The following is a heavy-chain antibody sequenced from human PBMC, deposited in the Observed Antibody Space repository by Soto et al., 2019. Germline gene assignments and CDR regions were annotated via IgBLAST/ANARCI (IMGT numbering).Heavy chain of an antibody. CDR1: GFAVSSKY. D-gene: IGHD6-19*01. CDR3: VQTTGWPGFDF. V-gene: IGHV3-53*01. Sequence: EGQLVESGGGLIQPGGSMRLSCAASGFAVSSKYMTWVRQAPGKGLEWVSVIYGGGTTYYADSVKGRFTISRDTSKNTLYLQMNSRRAEDTAVYYCVQTTGWPGFDFWGQGTVVTVSS. CDR2: IYGGGTT. J-gene: IGHJ4*02.